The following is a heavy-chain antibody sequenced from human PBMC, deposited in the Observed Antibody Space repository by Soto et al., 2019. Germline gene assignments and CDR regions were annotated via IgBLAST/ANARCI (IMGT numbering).Heavy chain of an antibody. D-gene: IGHD2-15*01. CDR3: ARTPLTQSIVYYYGMDV. Sequence: SVKVSCKASGGTFSSYAISWVRQAPGQGLEWMGGIIPIFGTANYAQKFQGRVTITADESTSTDYMELSSLRSEDTAVYYCARTPLTQSIVYYYGMDVWGQGNTVTVSS. CDR1: GGTFSSYA. V-gene: IGHV1-69*13. J-gene: IGHJ6*02. CDR2: IIPIFGTA.